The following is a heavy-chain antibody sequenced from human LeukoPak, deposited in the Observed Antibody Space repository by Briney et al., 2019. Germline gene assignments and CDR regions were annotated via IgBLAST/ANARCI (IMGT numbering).Heavy chain of an antibody. CDR2: IYTSGST. V-gene: IGHV4-61*02. CDR3: AIDVPAGSIAGGWFDP. D-gene: IGHD6-6*01. CDR1: GGSISSGSYY. J-gene: IGHJ5*02. Sequence: SETLSLTCTVSGGSISSGSYYWSWIRQPAGKGLEWIGRIYTSGSTNYNPSLKSRVPISVDTSKNQFSQKLSPVTAPDTAVYYGAIDVPAGSIAGGWFDPWGQGTLVTVSS.